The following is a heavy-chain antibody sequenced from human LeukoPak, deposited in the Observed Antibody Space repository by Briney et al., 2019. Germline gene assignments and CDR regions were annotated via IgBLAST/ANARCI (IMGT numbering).Heavy chain of an antibody. CDR3: AKLGGSSWDPFDY. CDR1: GFTFSSYG. D-gene: IGHD6-13*01. Sequence: GGSLRLSCAASGFTFSSYGMHWVRQAPGKGMEWVAFIRYDGSKKYYADSVKGRFTISRDNSKNTLYLQMNSLRAEDTAVYYCAKLGGSSWDPFDYWGQGTLVTVSS. V-gene: IGHV3-30*02. CDR2: IRYDGSKK. J-gene: IGHJ4*02.